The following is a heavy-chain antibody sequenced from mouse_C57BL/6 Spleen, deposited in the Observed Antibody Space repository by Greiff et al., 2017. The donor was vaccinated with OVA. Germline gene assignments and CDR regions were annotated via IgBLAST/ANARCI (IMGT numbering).Heavy chain of an antibody. Sequence: QVQLKESGAELVKPGASVKISCKASGYAFSSYWMNWVKQRPGKGLEWIGQIYPGDGDTNYNGKFKGKATLTADKSSSTAYMQLISLTSEDSAVYFCAVYYYGSSSHYYFDYWGQGTTLTVSS. CDR1: GYAFSSYW. J-gene: IGHJ2*01. CDR2: IYPGDGDT. CDR3: AVYYYGSSSHYYFDY. V-gene: IGHV1-80*01. D-gene: IGHD1-1*01.